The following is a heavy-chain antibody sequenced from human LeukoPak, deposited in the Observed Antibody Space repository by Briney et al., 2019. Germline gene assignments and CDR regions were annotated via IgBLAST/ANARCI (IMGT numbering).Heavy chain of an antibody. CDR1: GGSISSYY. V-gene: IGHV4-59*12. J-gene: IGHJ6*02. D-gene: IGHD2-2*01. Sequence: ASETLSLTCTVSGGSISSYYWSWIRQPPGKGLEWIGYIYYSGSTNYNPSLKSRVTISVDTSKNQFSLKLSSVTAADTAVYYCARDFPIGSPYQLLSGNYYYYGMDVWGQGTTVTVSS. CDR3: ARDFPIGSPYQLLSGNYYYYGMDV. CDR2: IYYSGST.